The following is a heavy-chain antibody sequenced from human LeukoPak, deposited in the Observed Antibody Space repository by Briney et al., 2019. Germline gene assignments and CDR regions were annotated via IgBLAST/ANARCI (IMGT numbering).Heavy chain of an antibody. CDR3: ARDTHYYDNSGLSRAFDI. CDR2: IYYSGST. Sequence: SETLSLTCTVSGGSISSYYWSWIRQPPGKGLEWIGYIYYSGSTNYNPSLKSRVTISVDTSKNQFSLKLSSVTAADTAVYYCARDTHYYDNSGLSRAFDIWGQGTMVTVSS. J-gene: IGHJ3*02. V-gene: IGHV4-59*01. D-gene: IGHD3-22*01. CDR1: GGSISSYY.